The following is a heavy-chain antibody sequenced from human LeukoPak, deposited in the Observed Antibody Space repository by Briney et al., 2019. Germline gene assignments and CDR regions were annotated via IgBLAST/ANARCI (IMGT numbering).Heavy chain of an antibody. V-gene: IGHV3-33*08. CDR2: IWSDGSNK. D-gene: IGHD3-10*01. Sequence: GGSLRLSCAASGFTFSSYGMHWVRQAPGKGLEWVAVIWSDGSNKYYADSVKGRFTISRDNSKNTLYLEMNSLRAEDTALYYCARDAGGAPFDIWGQGTMVTVPS. CDR3: ARDAGGAPFDI. CDR1: GFTFSSYG. J-gene: IGHJ3*02.